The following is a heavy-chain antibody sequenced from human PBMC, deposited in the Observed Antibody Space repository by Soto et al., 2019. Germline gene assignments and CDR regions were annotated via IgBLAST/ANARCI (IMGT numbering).Heavy chain of an antibody. CDR2: IYWNDDK. CDR3: AHRQRHSQNSKYYGSGAPFDY. Sequence: PTLVNPTQTLTLTCTFSGFSLSTSGVGVGWIRQPPGKALEWLALIYWNDDKRYSPSLKSRLTITKDTSKNQVVLTMPNVDPVDTATYYCAHRQRHSQNSKYYGSGAPFDYWGQGTLVTVSS. CDR1: GFSLSTSGVG. V-gene: IGHV2-5*01. D-gene: IGHD3-10*01. J-gene: IGHJ4*02.